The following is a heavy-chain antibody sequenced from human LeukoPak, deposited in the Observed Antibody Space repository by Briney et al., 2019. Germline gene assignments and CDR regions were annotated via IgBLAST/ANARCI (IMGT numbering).Heavy chain of an antibody. CDR2: IFYSGST. J-gene: IGHJ6*02. CDR1: GGSLISYY. D-gene: IGHD3-16*01. V-gene: IGHV4-59*01. Sequence: SETLSLTCTVPGGSLISYYWSWIRQPPGKGLEWIGYIFYSGSTHYNPSLKSRVTMSVDTSKNQFSLKLSSVTAADTAVYYCARRGFGKHLGHYYYSGMDAWGQGTTVTVSS. CDR3: ARRGFGKHLGHYYYSGMDA.